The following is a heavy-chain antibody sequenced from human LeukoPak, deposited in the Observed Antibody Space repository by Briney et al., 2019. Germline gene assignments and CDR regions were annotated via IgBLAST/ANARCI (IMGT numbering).Heavy chain of an antibody. J-gene: IGHJ4*02. D-gene: IGHD3-22*01. Sequence: ASVTVSCTASGYTFTSYAMNWVRQAPGQGLEWMGWINTNTGNPTYAQGFTGRFVFSLDTSVSTAYLQISSLKAEDTAVYYCATQMGYYYDSSGYQTDCWGQGTLVTVSS. CDR2: INTNTGNP. CDR1: GYTFTSYA. V-gene: IGHV7-4-1*02. CDR3: ATQMGYYYDSSGYQTDC.